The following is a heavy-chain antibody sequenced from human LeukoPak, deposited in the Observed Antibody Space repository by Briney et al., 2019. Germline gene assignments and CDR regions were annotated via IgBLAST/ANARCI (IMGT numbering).Heavy chain of an antibody. CDR3: ARGGAAMATPYYYYYMDV. CDR2: INHSGST. CDR1: GGSFSGYY. Sequence: PSETLSLTCAVYGGSFSGYYWSWIRQPPGKGLEWIGEINHSGSTNYNPSLKSRVTISVDTPKNQFSLQLSSVTAADTAVYYCARGGAAMATPYYYYYMDVWGKGTTVTVSS. J-gene: IGHJ6*03. D-gene: IGHD5-18*01. V-gene: IGHV4-34*01.